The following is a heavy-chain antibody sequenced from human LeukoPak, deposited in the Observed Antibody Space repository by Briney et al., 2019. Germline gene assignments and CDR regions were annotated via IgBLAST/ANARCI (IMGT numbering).Heavy chain of an antibody. J-gene: IGHJ3*02. CDR2: IYPGDSDT. CDR1: GYSFTSYW. V-gene: IGHV5-51*01. Sequence: GESLKISCKGSGYSFTSYWIGWVRQMPGKGLEWMGIIYPGDSDTRYSPSFQGQVTISADKSISPAYLQWSSLKAPDTAMYYRARGSFDKWSYGGAFDIWGQGTMVTVSS. CDR3: ARGSFDKWSYGGAFDI. D-gene: IGHD1-26*01.